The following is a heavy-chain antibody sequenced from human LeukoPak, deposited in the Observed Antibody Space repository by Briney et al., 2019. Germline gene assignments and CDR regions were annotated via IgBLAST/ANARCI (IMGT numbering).Heavy chain of an antibody. CDR2: ISSGSTI. CDR3: ARGAPESYDAFDI. J-gene: IGHJ3*02. Sequence: GGSLRLSCAASGFTFSDYYMSWIRQAPGKGLEWVSYISSGSTIYYADSVKGRFTISRDNAKNSLYLQMNSLRAEDTAVYYCARGAPESYDAFDIRGQGTMVTVSS. CDR1: GFTFSDYY. V-gene: IGHV3-11*04. D-gene: IGHD3-10*01.